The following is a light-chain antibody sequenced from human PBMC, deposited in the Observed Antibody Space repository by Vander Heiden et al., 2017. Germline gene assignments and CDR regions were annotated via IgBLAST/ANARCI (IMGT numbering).Light chain of an antibody. CDR2: DAS. CDR3: RHNKSQTQT. V-gene: IGKV1-13*02. Sequence: YLSAAVGDRVTSTGSASQGSNSTLDWQQQNQGKAPKLLIDDASTMESGATFRCSGSGSGTDLTLTISSLEDEDVETYHRRHNKSQTQTFGQGTKVEIK. CDR1: QGSNST. J-gene: IGKJ1*01.